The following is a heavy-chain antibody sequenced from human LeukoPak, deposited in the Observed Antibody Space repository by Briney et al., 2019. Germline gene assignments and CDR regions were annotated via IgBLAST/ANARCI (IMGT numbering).Heavy chain of an antibody. V-gene: IGHV3-23*01. J-gene: IGHJ4*02. CDR1: GFTFSSYA. CDR2: ISGSGGST. Sequence: PGGSLRLSCAASGFTFSSYAMSWVRQAPGKGLEWVSAISGSGGSTYYADSVKGRFTISRDNSKNTLYLQMNSLRAEDTAVYYCAKDLCSGGTCSVLDFWGQGTLVTVSS. D-gene: IGHD2-15*01. CDR3: AKDLCSGGTCSVLDF.